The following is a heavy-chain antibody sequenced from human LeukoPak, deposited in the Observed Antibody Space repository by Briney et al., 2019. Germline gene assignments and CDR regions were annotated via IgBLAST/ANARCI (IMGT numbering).Heavy chain of an antibody. CDR2: ISSSSTI. D-gene: IGHD2-2*01. Sequence: PGGSLRLSCAASEFTFSSYSMNWVRQAPGKGLEWVSYISSSSTIYYADSVKGRFTISRDNAKNSLYLQMNSLRAEDTAVYYCARGEDIVVVPAALAFDIWGQGTMVTVSS. CDR3: ARGEDIVVVPAALAFDI. V-gene: IGHV3-48*01. CDR1: EFTFSSYS. J-gene: IGHJ3*02.